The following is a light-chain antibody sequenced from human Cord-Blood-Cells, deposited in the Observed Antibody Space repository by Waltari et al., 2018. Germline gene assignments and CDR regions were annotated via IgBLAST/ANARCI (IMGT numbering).Light chain of an antibody. CDR1: SSDVGGYNY. V-gene: IGLV2-14*01. J-gene: IGLJ2*01. CDR3: SSYTSSSTLVV. CDR2: DVS. Sequence: QSALTQPASVSGSPGQSITISCTGTSSDVGGYNYVSWYQQHPGKAPKLMIYDVSNRPSVVSKRFSGSKSGNTASLTISELQAEDEADYYCSSYTSSSTLVVFGGGTKLTVL.